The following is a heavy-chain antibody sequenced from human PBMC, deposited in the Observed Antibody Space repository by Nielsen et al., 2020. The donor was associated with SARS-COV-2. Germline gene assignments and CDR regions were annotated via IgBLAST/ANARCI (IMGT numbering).Heavy chain of an antibody. Sequence: SLKISCAASGFTFDDYGMSWVRQAPGKGLEWVSGISWNSGSIGYADSVKGRFTISRDNAKNSLYLQMNSLRAEDTALYYCAKERLAVAGTYAFDIWGQGTMVNVSS. CDR1: GFTFDDYG. CDR3: AKERLAVAGTYAFDI. J-gene: IGHJ3*02. D-gene: IGHD6-19*01. CDR2: ISWNSGSI. V-gene: IGHV3-9*01.